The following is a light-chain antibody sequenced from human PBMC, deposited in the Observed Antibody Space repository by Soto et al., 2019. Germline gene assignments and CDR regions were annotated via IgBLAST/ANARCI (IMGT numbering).Light chain of an antibody. CDR2: GAS. Sequence: EIVMTQSPATLSMSPGERATLSCRATQNVNSNLAWYQHRPGQAPRLLIYGASIRPTGIPARFSGSGSGTEFTLTIDSLQSEDFAVYYCQQYGSSPPYTFGQGTKLEI. V-gene: IGKV3-15*01. J-gene: IGKJ2*01. CDR1: QNVNSN. CDR3: QQYGSSPPYT.